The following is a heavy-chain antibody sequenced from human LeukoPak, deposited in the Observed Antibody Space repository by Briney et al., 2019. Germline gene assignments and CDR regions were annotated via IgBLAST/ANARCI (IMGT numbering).Heavy chain of an antibody. CDR2: IDTNIGNP. Sequence: ASVKVSCKASGYTFSNYAMSWVRQAPGQGLEWMGWIDTNIGNPTYAQGFTGRFVFSLDTSVSTAYLQIISLKAEDTAVYYCARDHGSQRYWFDPWGQGTLVTVSS. V-gene: IGHV7-4-1*02. D-gene: IGHD1-26*01. J-gene: IGHJ5*02. CDR1: GYTFSNYA. CDR3: ARDHGSQRYWFDP.